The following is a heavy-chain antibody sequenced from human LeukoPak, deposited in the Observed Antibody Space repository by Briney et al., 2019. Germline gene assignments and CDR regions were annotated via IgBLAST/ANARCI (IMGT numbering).Heavy chain of an antibody. Sequence: GGSLRLSCVASGFTFDDYAMHWVRQAPGKGLEWVSGISWNSGSMGYADSVKGRFTISRDNAKNSLYLQMSSLRAEDMALYYCAKDMGYSGNYRTPDYWGQGTLVTVSS. CDR3: AKDMGYSGNYRTPDY. D-gene: IGHD1-26*01. CDR1: GFTFDDYA. CDR2: ISWNSGSM. V-gene: IGHV3-9*03. J-gene: IGHJ4*02.